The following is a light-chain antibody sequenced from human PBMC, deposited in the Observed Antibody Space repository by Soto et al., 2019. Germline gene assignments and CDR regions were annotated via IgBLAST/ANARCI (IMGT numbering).Light chain of an antibody. CDR2: GNR. V-gene: IGLV1-40*01. J-gene: IGLJ1*01. Sequence: QSVLTQPPSVSGAPGQRVTISCTGNNSNLGAGYDVHWYQQLPGAAPKLVIFGNRNRPSGVPERFSGSKSGTSASLAITGLQAEDEADYYCNSHTSSGFRVFGTGTKLTVL. CDR1: NSNLGAGYD. CDR3: NSHTSSGFRV.